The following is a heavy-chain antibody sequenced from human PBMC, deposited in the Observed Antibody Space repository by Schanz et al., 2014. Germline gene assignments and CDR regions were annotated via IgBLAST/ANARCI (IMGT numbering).Heavy chain of an antibody. CDR3: ARNYEGDLPPPRHDAFDV. Sequence: EVQLLESGGGLVQPGGSLRLSCAASGITFSGYSMNWVRQAPGKGLEWVSYISGSSSTKYYADSVKGRFTISRDNGKNSMYAQMNGLKPEHKAVYCGARNYEGDLPPPRHDAFDVWGQGTVVTVSS. J-gene: IGHJ3*01. CDR2: ISGSSSTK. V-gene: IGHV3-48*01. D-gene: IGHD2-21*02. CDR1: GITFSGYS.